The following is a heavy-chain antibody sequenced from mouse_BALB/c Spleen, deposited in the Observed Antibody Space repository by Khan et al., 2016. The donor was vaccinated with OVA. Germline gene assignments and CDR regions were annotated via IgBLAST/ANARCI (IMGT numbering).Heavy chain of an antibody. V-gene: IGHV1-84*02. Sequence: QVQLQQSGPELVKPGASVKISCKASGYTFTDYYINWVKQKPGQGLEWIGWIYPGSGNTKYNEKFKGKATLTVDTSSSTAYMQLSSLTSEDTAVDFCARATGTYAMDYWGQGTSVTVSS. J-gene: IGHJ4*01. CDR2: IYPGSGNT. D-gene: IGHD4-1*01. CDR3: ARATGTYAMDY. CDR1: GYTFTDYY.